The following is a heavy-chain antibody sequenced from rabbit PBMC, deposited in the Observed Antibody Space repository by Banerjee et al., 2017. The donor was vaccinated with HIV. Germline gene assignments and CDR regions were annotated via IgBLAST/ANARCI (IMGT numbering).Heavy chain of an antibody. V-gene: IGHV1S40*01. Sequence: QSLEESGGDLVKPGASLTLTCTASGFDFSSSYYMCWVRQAPGKGLEWIACIYGGDSGTTYYASWAKGRFTISKTSSTTVTLQMTSLTAAATATYFCASSSDDWRRFNLWGPGALVTVS. CDR2: IYGGDSGTT. J-gene: IGHJ4*01. CDR1: GFDFSSSYY. D-gene: IGHD1-1*01. CDR3: ASSSDDWRRFNL.